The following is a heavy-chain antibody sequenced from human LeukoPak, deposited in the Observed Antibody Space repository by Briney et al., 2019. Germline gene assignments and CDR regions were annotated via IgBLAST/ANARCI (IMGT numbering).Heavy chain of an antibody. CDR2: IIPILGIA. CDR3: ATNVVIAIFGDFDY. Sequence: SVRVSCKASGGTFSSYAISWVRQAPGQGLEWMGRIIPILGIANYAQKFQGRVTITADKSTRTAYMELSSLRSEDTAVYYCATNVVIAIFGDFDYWGQGTLVTVSS. CDR1: GGTFSSYA. J-gene: IGHJ4*02. D-gene: IGHD2-21*01. V-gene: IGHV1-69*04.